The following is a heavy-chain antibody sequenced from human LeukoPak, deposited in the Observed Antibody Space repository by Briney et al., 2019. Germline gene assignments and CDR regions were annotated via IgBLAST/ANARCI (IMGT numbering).Heavy chain of an antibody. V-gene: IGHV4-34*11. CDR1: GGSFSGYY. CDR3: ARSYDSSGYYYGFES. Sequence: PSETLSLTCAVYGGSFSGYYWSWIRQPPGKGLEWIGSIYYSGSTNYNPSLQSRVIFSIDTSRNQFSLNLNSVTAADTAVYYCARSYDSSGYYYGFESWGQGTLVTVSS. CDR2: IYYSGST. D-gene: IGHD3-22*01. J-gene: IGHJ4*02.